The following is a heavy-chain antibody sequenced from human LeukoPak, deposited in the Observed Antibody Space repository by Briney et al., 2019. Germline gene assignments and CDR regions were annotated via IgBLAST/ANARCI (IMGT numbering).Heavy chain of an antibody. CDR2: IHHSGNT. CDR1: GYSISSGYY. D-gene: IGHD2-2*01. CDR3: ARSIYCSSNSCNRFNFDY. J-gene: IGHJ4*02. V-gene: IGHV4-38-2*01. Sequence: KPSETLSLTCAVSGYSISSGYYWGWIRQPPGKGLEWIGSIHHSGNTYYKPSLKSRVTISVDTSKNQFSLKLSSVTAADTAVYYCARSIYCSSNSCNRFNFDYWGQGTLVTVSS.